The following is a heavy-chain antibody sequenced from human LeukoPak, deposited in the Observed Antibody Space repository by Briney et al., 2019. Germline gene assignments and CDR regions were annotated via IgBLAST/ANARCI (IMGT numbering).Heavy chain of an antibody. CDR2: ITSSSSSII. J-gene: IGHJ3*02. V-gene: IGHV3-48*04. CDR3: ARDSPYSGSPHSDAFDI. Sequence: GGSLRLSCAASGFTFGSYTMNWVRQAPGKGPEWLSYITSSSSSIIYYADSVKGRFTISRDNAKNSLYLQMNSLRAEDTAVYYCARDSPYSGSPHSDAFDIWGQGTMVTVSS. CDR1: GFTFGSYT. D-gene: IGHD1-26*01.